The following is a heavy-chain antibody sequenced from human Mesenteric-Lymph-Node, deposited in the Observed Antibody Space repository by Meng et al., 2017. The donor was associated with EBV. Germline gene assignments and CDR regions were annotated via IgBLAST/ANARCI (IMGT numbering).Heavy chain of an antibody. CDR1: GGSISSTNW. CDR2: IYHSGST. CDR3: ARLVSGWSGSYYFDY. J-gene: IGHJ4*02. D-gene: IGHD6-19*01. Sequence: VQLQEAGPGLVKPSGTLSLTCAVSGGSISSTNWWSWVRQPPGKGLEWIGEIYHSGSTNYNPSLKSRVTISLDKSKNQFSLKLSSVTAADTAVYYCARLVSGWSGSYYFDYWGQGTLVTVSS. V-gene: IGHV4-4*02.